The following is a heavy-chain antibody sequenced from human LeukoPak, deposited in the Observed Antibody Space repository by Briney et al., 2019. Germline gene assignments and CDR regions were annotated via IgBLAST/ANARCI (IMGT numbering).Heavy chain of an antibody. D-gene: IGHD3-16*01. CDR3: AKVRWGSDNALDS. V-gene: IGHV3-30*18. CDR1: GFPFSDYG. Sequence: PGGSLRLSCAASGFPFSDYGMYWVRQASGKGLEWLAVISHDGSNKYYADSVKGRITISRDNSMNTLYLQMNSLRAEDTAVYYCAKVRWGSDNALDSWGQGTLVTGSS. J-gene: IGHJ4*02. CDR2: ISHDGSNK.